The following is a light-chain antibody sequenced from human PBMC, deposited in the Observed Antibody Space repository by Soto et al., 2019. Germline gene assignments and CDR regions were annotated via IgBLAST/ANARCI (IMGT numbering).Light chain of an antibody. Sequence: EIVMTQSPATLSVSPGERATLSCRASQSIRANLAWYQQKPGQAPRLLLYGTSSRATGIPARFSGSGSGTDFTLTISSLQSEDFALYFCQQYDNWPRTFGGGTKVEIK. CDR2: GTS. CDR3: QQYDNWPRT. J-gene: IGKJ4*01. V-gene: IGKV3D-15*01. CDR1: QSIRAN.